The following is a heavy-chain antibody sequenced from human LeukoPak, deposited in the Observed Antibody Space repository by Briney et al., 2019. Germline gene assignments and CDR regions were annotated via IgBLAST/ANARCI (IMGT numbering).Heavy chain of an antibody. CDR2: ISYDGSNK. V-gene: IGHV3-30*04. CDR1: GFTFSSYA. CDR3: AKAPFRRNTIVKTSGRPYYFDY. Sequence: GGSLRLSCAASGFTFSSYAMHWVRQAPGKGLEWVAVISYDGSNKYYADSVKGRFTISRDNSKNTLYLQMNSLRAEDTAVYYCAKAPFRRNTIVKTSGRPYYFDYWGQGTLVTVSS. J-gene: IGHJ4*02. D-gene: IGHD1-26*01.